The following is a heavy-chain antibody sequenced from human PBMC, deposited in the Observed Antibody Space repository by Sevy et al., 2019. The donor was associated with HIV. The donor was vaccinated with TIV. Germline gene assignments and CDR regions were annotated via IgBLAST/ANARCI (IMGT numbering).Heavy chain of an antibody. CDR1: GFTLNSYW. D-gene: IGHD6-13*01. Sequence: GVSLRLSCVASGFTLNSYWMSWVRQAPGKGLEWVANIKQDGSVKYYVDSVKDRFTISRDNARNLLYLQMNSLRVEDTALYYCVRAIAADGSFWGQGTLVTVSS. CDR2: IKQDGSVK. CDR3: VRAIAADGSF. V-gene: IGHV3-7*01. J-gene: IGHJ4*02.